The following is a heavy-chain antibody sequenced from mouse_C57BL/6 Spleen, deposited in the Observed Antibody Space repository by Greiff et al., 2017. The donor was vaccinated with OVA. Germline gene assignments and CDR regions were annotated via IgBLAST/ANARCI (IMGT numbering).Heavy chain of an antibody. CDR3: VRRSGRTHWYFDV. Sequence: VQLQQPGAELVMPGASVKLSCKASGYTFTSYWMHWVKQRPGQGLEWIGEIDPSDSYTNYNQKFKGKSTLTVDKSSSTAYMQLSSLTSEDSAVYDCVRRSGRTHWYFDVWGTGTTVTVSS. CDR2: IDPSDSYT. CDR1: GYTFTSYW. V-gene: IGHV1-69*01. D-gene: IGHD1-1*01. J-gene: IGHJ1*03.